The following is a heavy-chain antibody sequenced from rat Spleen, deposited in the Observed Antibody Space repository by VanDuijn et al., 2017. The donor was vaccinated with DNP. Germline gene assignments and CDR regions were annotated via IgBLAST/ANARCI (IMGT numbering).Heavy chain of an antibody. CDR2: IGSHVYAP. J-gene: IGHJ2*01. V-gene: IGHV5-22*01. D-gene: IGHD4-3*01. CDR1: GFTFSAYY. Sequence: EVQLVESGGGLVQPGRSLKLSCAASGFTFSAYYMAWVRQAPTQGLEWVAYIGSHVYAPYYGDSVKGRFTISRDNAKSTLYLQMISLRSEDMATYYCIRWNSGHFDYWGQGVMVTVSS. CDR3: IRWNSGHFDY.